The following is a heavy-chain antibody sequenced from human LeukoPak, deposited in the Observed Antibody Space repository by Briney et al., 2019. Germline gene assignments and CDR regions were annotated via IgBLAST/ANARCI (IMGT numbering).Heavy chain of an antibody. J-gene: IGHJ3*02. CDR2: ISGRGGST. CDR3: AKDRGWGYYYDSSGYRGRSDAFDI. D-gene: IGHD3-22*01. V-gene: IGHV3-23*01. Sequence: GGSLRLSCAASGFTFSSYAMSWVRQAPGKGLEWVSAISGRGGSTYYADSVKGRFTISRDNSKNTQYLQMNSLRGEDRAVYYCAKDRGWGYYYDSSGYRGRSDAFDIWGQGTMVTVSS. CDR1: GFTFSSYA.